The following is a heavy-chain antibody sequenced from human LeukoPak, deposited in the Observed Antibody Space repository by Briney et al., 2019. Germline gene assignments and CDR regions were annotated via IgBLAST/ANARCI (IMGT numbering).Heavy chain of an antibody. Sequence: GGSLRLSCAASGLTVSSNYMSWVRQAPGKGLEWVSVIYSGGSTYYADSVKGRFTISRDNSKNTLYLQMNSLRAEDTAVYYCARTQVIAAAWHGMDVWGQGTTVTVSS. CDR3: ARTQVIAAAWHGMDV. D-gene: IGHD6-13*01. J-gene: IGHJ6*02. CDR1: GLTVSSNY. CDR2: IYSGGST. V-gene: IGHV3-66*01.